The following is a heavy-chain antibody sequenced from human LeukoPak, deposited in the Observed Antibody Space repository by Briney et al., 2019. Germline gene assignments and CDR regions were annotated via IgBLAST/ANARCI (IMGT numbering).Heavy chain of an antibody. CDR1: GFTFSSYP. Sequence: GRSLRLSCAASGFTFSSYPMHWVRQAPGKGLEWVAVVSDDGNKKFDADFVKGRFTISRDNSKNTLYLQMNSLRGEDTAVYYCARGQLLLEGYLHYMDVWGEGTTVAVSS. D-gene: IGHD2-2*01. V-gene: IGHV3-30-3*01. CDR2: VSDDGNKK. J-gene: IGHJ6*03. CDR3: ARGQLLLEGYLHYMDV.